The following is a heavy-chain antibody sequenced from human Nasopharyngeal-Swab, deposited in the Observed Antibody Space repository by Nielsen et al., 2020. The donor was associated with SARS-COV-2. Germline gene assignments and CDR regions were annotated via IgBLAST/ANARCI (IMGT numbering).Heavy chain of an antibody. J-gene: IGHJ5*02. CDR1: GDSTNSYY. CDR3: ARSGGYRGWFDP. Sequence: SETLSLTCSVSGDSTNSYYCHWIRQAPGKGLEWIGHVHYSGNTNYNPSLKSRVTISVDTSKNQFSLKVTSVTAADTAVYYCARSGGYRGWFDPWGQGTLVTVPS. CDR2: VHYSGNT. V-gene: IGHV4-59*08. D-gene: IGHD5-12*01.